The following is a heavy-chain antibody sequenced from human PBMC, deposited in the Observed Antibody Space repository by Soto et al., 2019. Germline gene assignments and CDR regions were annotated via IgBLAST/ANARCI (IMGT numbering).Heavy chain of an antibody. Sequence: EVQLVESGGGLVQPGGSLRLSCAASGFTFNNYWIHWVRQAPGKGLMWVSRINGDGTTTNYADSVRGRFAISRDNAVNTVYLQMNSLRAEDTALYYCARGVRGHYGKDVWGQGTTVTVSS. J-gene: IGHJ6*02. CDR3: ARGVRGHYGKDV. CDR2: INGDGTTT. CDR1: GFTFNNYW. V-gene: IGHV3-74*01. D-gene: IGHD3-10*01.